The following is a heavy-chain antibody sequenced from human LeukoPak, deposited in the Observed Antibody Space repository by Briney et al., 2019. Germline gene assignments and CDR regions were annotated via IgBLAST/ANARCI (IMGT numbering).Heavy chain of an antibody. V-gene: IGHV3-13*01. J-gene: IGHJ4*02. CDR1: GFTFSSYD. CDR3: ASSPSYSSSWYALDS. Sequence: GGSLRLSCAASGFTFSSYDMHWVRQATGKGLEWVSAIGTTGDTYYSDSVGGRFTISRENAKNSLYLQMNSLRAGDTAVYYCASSPSYSSSWYALDSWGQGTLVTVSS. D-gene: IGHD6-13*01. CDR2: IGTTGDT.